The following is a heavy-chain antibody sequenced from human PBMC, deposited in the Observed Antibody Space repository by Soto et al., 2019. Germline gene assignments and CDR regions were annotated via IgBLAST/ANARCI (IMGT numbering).Heavy chain of an antibody. J-gene: IGHJ6*02. CDR1: GYTFTSYD. Sequence: ASVKVSCKASGYTFTSYDIYWVRQATGQGLEWMGWMNPNTGNSGYAQKFQGRVTMTSDTSISTAHMELSSLRSEDTAVYYCARRAENYGMDVWGQGTTVTVSS. V-gene: IGHV1-8*01. CDR2: MNPNTGNS. CDR3: ARRAENYGMDV.